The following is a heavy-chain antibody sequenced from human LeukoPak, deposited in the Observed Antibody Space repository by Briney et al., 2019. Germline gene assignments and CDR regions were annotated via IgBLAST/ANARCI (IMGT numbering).Heavy chain of an antibody. D-gene: IGHD3-3*01. CDR2: IIPIFGTA. Sequence: GASVKVSCKASGGAFSSYAISWVRQAPGQGLEWMGGIIPIFGTANYAQEFQGRVTITTDESTSTAYMELSSLRSEDTAVYYCARAPPLRDFWSGYYNWFDPWGQGTLVTVSS. J-gene: IGHJ5*02. V-gene: IGHV1-69*05. CDR3: ARAPPLRDFWSGYYNWFDP. CDR1: GGAFSSYA.